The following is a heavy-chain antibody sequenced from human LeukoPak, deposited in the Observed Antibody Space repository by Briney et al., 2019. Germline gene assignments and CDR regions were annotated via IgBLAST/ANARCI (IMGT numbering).Heavy chain of an antibody. CDR2: IYWDDDS. J-gene: IGHJ3*02. Sequence: GSGPTLVKPTQTLTLTCSLSGVSLSTSGVGVGWIRQPPGKALEWLALIYWDDDSRYSPSLKSRLTIAKDTSKNQVVLTLTNMDSVDTATYYCAHGQVFSYGSFHDAYDIWGLGMLVTVSS. D-gene: IGHD5-18*01. V-gene: IGHV2-5*02. CDR3: AHGQVFSYGSFHDAYDI. CDR1: GVSLSTSGVG.